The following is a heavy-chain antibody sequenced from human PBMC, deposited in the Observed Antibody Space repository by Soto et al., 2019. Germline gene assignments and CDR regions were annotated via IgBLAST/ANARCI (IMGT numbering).Heavy chain of an antibody. Sequence: PSETLSLTCTVSGGSISSGDYYWSWIRQPPGKGLEWIGYIYYSGSTYYNPSLKSRVTISVDTSKNQFSLKLSSVTAADTAVYYCAIDWVTMVRGVIISYYGMDVWGQGTTVTVSS. CDR1: GGSISSGDYY. J-gene: IGHJ6*02. CDR3: AIDWVTMVRGVIISYYGMDV. D-gene: IGHD3-10*01. V-gene: IGHV4-30-4*01. CDR2: IYYSGST.